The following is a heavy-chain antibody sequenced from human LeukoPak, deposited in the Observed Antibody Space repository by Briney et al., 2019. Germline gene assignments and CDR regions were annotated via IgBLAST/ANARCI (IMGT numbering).Heavy chain of an antibody. CDR3: ASDPRDGGQNV. J-gene: IGHJ6*04. CDR1: GFTFSSYS. CDR2: ISSSSSTI. V-gene: IGHV3-48*01. Sequence: GGSLRLSCAASGFTFSSYSMNWVRQTPGKGLEWVSYISSSSSTIYYADSVKGRFTISRDKSKNTLYLQMNSLRPEDSAIYYCASDPRDGGQNVWGKGTTVTVSS. D-gene: IGHD5-24*01.